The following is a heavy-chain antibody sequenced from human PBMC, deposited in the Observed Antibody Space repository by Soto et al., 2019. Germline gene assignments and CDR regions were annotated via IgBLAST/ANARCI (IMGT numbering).Heavy chain of an antibody. D-gene: IGHD5-18*01. Sequence: NPSETLSLTCTVSGGSIRTSSYYWGWIRQPPGKGLEWIGSIYYSGSTYYNPSLKSRLTVSVDTSKNQFSLKLSSVTAADTAVYYCASLIRSMVTGEIEYWGQGTQVTVSS. V-gene: IGHV4-39*01. J-gene: IGHJ4*02. CDR3: ASLIRSMVTGEIEY. CDR1: GGSIRTSSYY. CDR2: IYYSGST.